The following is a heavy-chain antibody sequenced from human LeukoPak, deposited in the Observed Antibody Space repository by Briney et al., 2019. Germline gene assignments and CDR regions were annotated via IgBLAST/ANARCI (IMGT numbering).Heavy chain of an antibody. V-gene: IGHV3-7*03. CDR3: AKGSAAVAGRGDYFDY. Sequence: GGSLRLSCAASGFTFSSYWMSWVRQAPGKGLEWVANIKQDGSEKYYADSVKGRFTISRDNAKNSLYLQMNSLRAEDTALYYCAKGSAAVAGRGDYFDYWGQGTLVTVSS. D-gene: IGHD6-19*01. CDR1: GFTFSSYW. CDR2: IKQDGSEK. J-gene: IGHJ4*02.